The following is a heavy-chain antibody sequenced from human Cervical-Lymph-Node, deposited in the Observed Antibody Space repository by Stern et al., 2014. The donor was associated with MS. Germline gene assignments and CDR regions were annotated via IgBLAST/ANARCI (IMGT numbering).Heavy chain of an antibody. CDR2: IKTNTGSK. V-gene: IGHV1-46*01. CDR1: GYTLTKNH. J-gene: IGHJ4*02. D-gene: IGHD3-10*01. Sequence: QVHLVQSGAEVKEPGASVKVSCKTSGYTLTKNHMHWVRQAPGQGLEWMGIIKTNTGSKTYAHKFQGRVTMARDASTSTVYMELSSLRSDDTAVYYCARDGRTYYFDYWGQGTLVTVSS. CDR3: ARDGRTYYFDY.